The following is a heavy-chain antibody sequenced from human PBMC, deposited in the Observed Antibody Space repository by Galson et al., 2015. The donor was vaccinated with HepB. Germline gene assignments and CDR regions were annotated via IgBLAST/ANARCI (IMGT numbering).Heavy chain of an antibody. CDR3: AKGSGGAYYYYYYMDV. Sequence: SLRLSCAASGFTFSSYAMSWVRQAPGKGLEWVSAISGSGGSTYYADSVKGRFTISGDNSKNTLYLQMNSLRAEDTAVYHCAKGSGGAYYYYYYMDVWGKGTTVTVSS. CDR1: GFTFSSYA. D-gene: IGHD2-15*01. V-gene: IGHV3-23*01. J-gene: IGHJ6*03. CDR2: ISGSGGST.